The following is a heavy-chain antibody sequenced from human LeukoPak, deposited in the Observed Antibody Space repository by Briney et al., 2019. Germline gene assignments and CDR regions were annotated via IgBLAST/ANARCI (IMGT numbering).Heavy chain of an antibody. D-gene: IGHD3-3*01. J-gene: IGHJ4*02. CDR2: IESDESTI. Sequence: GGSLRLSCAASGFTFSRHWMHWVRQAPGKGLVWVSRIESDESTIAYADSVKGRFTISRDNVKNTVYLQMNSLRAEDTAVYYCVRALSGTDDYWGQGTLVTVSS. CDR1: GFTFSRHW. V-gene: IGHV3-74*01. CDR3: VRALSGTDDY.